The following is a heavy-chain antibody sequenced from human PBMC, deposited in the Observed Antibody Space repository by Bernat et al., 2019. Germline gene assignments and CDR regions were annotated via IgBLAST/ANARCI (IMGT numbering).Heavy chain of an antibody. CDR3: AGAHSVAATRGDY. CDR1: GYTFTSYG. D-gene: IGHD1-26*01. V-gene: IGHV1-18*01. Sequence: QVQLVQSGAEVKKPGASVKVSCKASGYTFTSYGISLVRQAPGQGLEWLGWISIYNGGTYYARNLQGRVTMTTDTSTSTAYMELRSLRSDDTSVYYCAGAHSVAATRGDYWGQGTLVTVSS. CDR2: ISIYNGGT. J-gene: IGHJ4*02.